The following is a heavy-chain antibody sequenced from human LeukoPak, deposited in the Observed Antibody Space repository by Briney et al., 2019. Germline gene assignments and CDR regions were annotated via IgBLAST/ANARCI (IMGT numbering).Heavy chain of an antibody. CDR2: ISGSGGST. J-gene: IGHJ4*02. CDR1: GFTFSSYA. V-gene: IGHV3-23*01. D-gene: IGHD5-24*01. CDR3: ARRLPMATIEVHTFDY. Sequence: GGSLRLSCAASGFTFSSYAMSWVRQAPGKGLEWVSAISGSGGSTYYADSVKGRFTISRDNSKNTLYLQMNSLRAEDTAVYYCARRLPMATIEVHTFDYWGQGTLVPSPQ.